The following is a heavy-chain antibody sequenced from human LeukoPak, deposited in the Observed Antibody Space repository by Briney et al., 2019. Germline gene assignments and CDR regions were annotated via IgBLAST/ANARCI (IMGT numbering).Heavy chain of an antibody. CDR2: IYHSGST. V-gene: IGHV4-4*02. CDR1: GGSISSSNW. CDR3: ARVDSGSGSYLRVGI. D-gene: IGHD1-26*01. J-gene: IGHJ3*02. Sequence: SETLSLTCAVSGGSISSSNWWSWVRQPPGKGLEWIGEIYHSGSTSYNPSLKSRATISVDKSKNQFSLKLSSVTAADTAVYYCARVDSGSGSYLRVGIWGQGTMVTVSS.